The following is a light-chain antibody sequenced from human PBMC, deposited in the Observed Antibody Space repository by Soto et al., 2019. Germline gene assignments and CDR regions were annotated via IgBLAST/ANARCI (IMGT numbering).Light chain of an antibody. V-gene: IGLV1-44*01. CDR1: NSNIGSHV. CDR3: AAWDGSLQSWV. Sequence: QSVLTQPPSASGAPGQRVTISCSGSNSNIGSHVVNWYQQVPGTAPKLLIYTNNQRPSGVPDRFSDSKSGTSASLAISGPQSEDEADYYCAAWDGSLQSWVFGGGTKLTVL. CDR2: TNN. J-gene: IGLJ3*02.